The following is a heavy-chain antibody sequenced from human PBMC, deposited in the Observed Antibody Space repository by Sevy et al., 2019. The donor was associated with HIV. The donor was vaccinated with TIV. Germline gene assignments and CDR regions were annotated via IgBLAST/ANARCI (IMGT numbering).Heavy chain of an antibody. CDR3: AREAIVSPDAFDI. J-gene: IGHJ3*02. V-gene: IGHV3-11*01. Sequence: GSLRLSYAASGFIFSDYYMNWIRQAPGKGLEWVSYISSTSGSDIYYADSVKGRFTISRDNAKNSLYLQMNSLRAEDTAVYYCAREAIVSPDAFDIWGQGTMVTVSS. CDR2: ISSTSGSDI. CDR1: GFIFSDYY. D-gene: IGHD2-15*01.